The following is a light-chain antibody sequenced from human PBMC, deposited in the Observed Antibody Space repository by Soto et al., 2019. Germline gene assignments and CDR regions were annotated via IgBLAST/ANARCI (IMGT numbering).Light chain of an antibody. V-gene: IGKV3-11*01. CDR3: HQRSNCPSVT. J-gene: IGKJ4*01. Sequence: ESVLTQSPATLSLSPGDRATLSCRASQTITNSLAWYRHQPGQPPRLLIYDASKRATGIPARFIGSGSGTHFAFTISNLEPEDFGLYYCHQRSNCPSVTFGGGTKVEIK. CDR2: DAS. CDR1: QTITNS.